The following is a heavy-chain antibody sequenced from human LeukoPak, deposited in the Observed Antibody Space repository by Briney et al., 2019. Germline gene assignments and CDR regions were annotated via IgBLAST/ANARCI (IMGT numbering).Heavy chain of an antibody. D-gene: IGHD3-10*01. CDR1: GFTFGDYA. CDR2: VRSKAYGGST. Sequence: PGRSLSLSCTTSGFTFGDYAMSWVRQAPGKGLEWVGLVRSKAYGGSTESATSVKGRFTFSRDDSKSIAYLQMSSLTTEDTAVYFCTRGGQLLGKGYFFDYWGQGTVVTVSS. J-gene: IGHJ4*02. CDR3: TRGGQLLGKGYFFDY. V-gene: IGHV3-49*04.